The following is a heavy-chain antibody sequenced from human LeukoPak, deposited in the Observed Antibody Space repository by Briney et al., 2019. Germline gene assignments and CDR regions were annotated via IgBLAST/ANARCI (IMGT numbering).Heavy chain of an antibody. D-gene: IGHD3-10*01. Sequence: SETLSLTCTVSGGSISSDYWSWMRQPPGKGLEWIAFLHYSGTINYNPSLKSRVTISVDTSKSQFSLRLNSVTAADAAVYYCAGGGYYGSGNDFRFDPWGQGTLVTVSS. CDR2: LHYSGTI. J-gene: IGHJ5*02. CDR3: AGGGYYGSGNDFRFDP. CDR1: GGSISSDY. V-gene: IGHV4-59*01.